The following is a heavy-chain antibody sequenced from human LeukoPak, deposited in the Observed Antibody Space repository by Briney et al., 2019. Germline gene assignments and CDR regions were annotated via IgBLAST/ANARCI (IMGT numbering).Heavy chain of an antibody. D-gene: IGHD5-24*01. CDR1: GFPFSRDS. CDR3: ASDVAYKFDY. V-gene: IGHV3-74*01. Sequence: PGGSLRLSCSASGFPFSRDSMLWVRQSPGKGLVWLSRISSDGTVTNYADSVKGRFTISRDNAKNTLYLHMNNLRDEDTAVYYCASDVAYKFDYWGQGTLVTFSS. J-gene: IGHJ4*02. CDR2: ISSDGTVT.